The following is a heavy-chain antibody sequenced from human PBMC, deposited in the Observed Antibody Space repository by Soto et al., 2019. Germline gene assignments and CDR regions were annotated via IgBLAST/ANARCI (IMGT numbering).Heavy chain of an antibody. J-gene: IGHJ5*02. V-gene: IGHV4-4*02. CDR3: ARTSDGYSSSEYNWFDP. CDR1: GGSISSSNW. D-gene: IGHD6-13*01. Sequence: QVQLQESGPGLVKPSGTLSLTCAVSGGSISSSNWWSWVRQPPGKGLEWIGEIYHSGSTNYNPSLTSRVTLSVDKSQNQFSLKLSSVTAADTAVYYCARTSDGYSSSEYNWFDPWGQGTLVTVSS. CDR2: IYHSGST.